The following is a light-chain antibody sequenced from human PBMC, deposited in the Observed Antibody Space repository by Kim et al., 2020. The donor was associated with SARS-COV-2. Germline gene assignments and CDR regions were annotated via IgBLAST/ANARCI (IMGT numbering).Light chain of an antibody. V-gene: IGLV3-19*01. CDR3: NSRDSSGNHVV. CDR2: GKN. CDR1: SLRNYF. J-gene: IGLJ2*01. Sequence: SSELTQDPAVSVALGQTVRITCQGDSLRNYFASWYQQKPGQAPVLVTYGKNNRPSGIPDRFSGSSSGNTASLTITGAPAEDEADYYCNSRDSSGNHVVFG.